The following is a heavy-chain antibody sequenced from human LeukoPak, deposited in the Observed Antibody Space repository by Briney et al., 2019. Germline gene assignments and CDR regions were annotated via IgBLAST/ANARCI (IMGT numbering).Heavy chain of an antibody. J-gene: IGHJ4*02. Sequence: GGSLRLSCAASGFTLSSYAMSWVRQAPGKGLEWVANIRQDGNEKYYVDSVKGRFTISRDNAKNSLYLQMNSLRVADTAVYYCARAPYFESSGPLWGQGTLVTVSS. CDR2: IRQDGNEK. CDR1: GFTLSSYA. V-gene: IGHV3-7*01. D-gene: IGHD3-22*01. CDR3: ARAPYFESSGPL.